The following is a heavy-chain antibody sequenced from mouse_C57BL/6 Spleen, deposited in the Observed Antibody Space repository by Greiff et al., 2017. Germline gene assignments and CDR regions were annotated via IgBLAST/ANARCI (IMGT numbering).Heavy chain of an antibody. D-gene: IGHD2-3*01. CDR3: ARSNDGYYVWLAY. V-gene: IGHV1-80*01. CDR2: IYPGDGDT. Sequence: VQLHQSGAELVKPGASVKISCKASGYAFSSYWMNWVKQRPGKGLEWIGQIYPGDGDTNYNGKFKGKATLTADKSSSTAYMQLSSLTSEDSAVYFCARSNDGYYVWLAYWGQGTLVTVSA. CDR1: GYAFSSYW. J-gene: IGHJ3*01.